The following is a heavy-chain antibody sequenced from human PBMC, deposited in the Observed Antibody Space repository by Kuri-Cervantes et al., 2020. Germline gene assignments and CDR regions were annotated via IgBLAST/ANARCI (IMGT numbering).Heavy chain of an antibody. Sequence: GESLKISCEMSGFPSSEHFMDWVRQAPGKGLEWVSYISSSSSTIYYADSVKGRFTMSRDNSKNSLYLQMNSLRAEDTALYYCAKPTSGWCPLDTWGQGTMVTVSS. D-gene: IGHD6-19*01. V-gene: IGHV3-11*01. J-gene: IGHJ3*02. CDR2: ISSSSSTI. CDR3: AKPTSGWCPLDT. CDR1: GFPSSEHF.